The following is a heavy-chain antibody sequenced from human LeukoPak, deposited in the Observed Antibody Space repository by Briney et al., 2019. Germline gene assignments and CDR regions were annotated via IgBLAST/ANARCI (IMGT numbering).Heavy chain of an antibody. CDR1: GGSISSSSYY. D-gene: IGHD6-13*01. V-gene: IGHV4-61*05. Sequence: SETLSLTCTVSGGSISSSSYYWGWIRQPPGKGLEWIGYIYYSGSTNYNPSLKSRVTISVDTSKNQFSLKLSSVTAADTAVYYCARGPGSSWPFDYWGQGTLVTVSS. J-gene: IGHJ4*02. CDR3: ARGPGSSWPFDY. CDR2: IYYSGST.